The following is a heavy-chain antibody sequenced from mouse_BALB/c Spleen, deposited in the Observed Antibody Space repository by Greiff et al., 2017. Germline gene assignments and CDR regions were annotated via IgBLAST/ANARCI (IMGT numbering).Heavy chain of an antibody. CDR1: GFSLTSYG. CDR2: IWSDGST. Sequence: QVQLQESGPDLVAPSQSLSITCTVSGFSLTSYGVHWVRQPPGKGLEWLVVIWSDGSTTYNSALKSRLSISKDNSKSQVFLKMNSLQTDDTAMYYCARHKYRYDGAMDYWGQGTSVTVSS. J-gene: IGHJ4*01. V-gene: IGHV2-6-2*01. CDR3: ARHKYRYDGAMDY. D-gene: IGHD2-14*01.